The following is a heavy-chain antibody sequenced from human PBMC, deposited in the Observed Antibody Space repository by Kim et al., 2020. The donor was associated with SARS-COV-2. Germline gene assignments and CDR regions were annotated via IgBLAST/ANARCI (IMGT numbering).Heavy chain of an antibody. CDR1: GFTFSTYA. D-gene: IGHD2-2*02. CDR2: ISANGGTT. CDR3: AKLKTTSCYSAMDV. V-gene: IGHV3-23*01. J-gene: IGHJ6*02. Sequence: GGSLRLSCAASGFTFSTYAMSWVRQVPGRGLEWVSCISANGGTTYYADSVKGRFSISGDNSKNTLYLQVNNLRAEDTAVNLCAKLKTTSCYSAMDVWGQG.